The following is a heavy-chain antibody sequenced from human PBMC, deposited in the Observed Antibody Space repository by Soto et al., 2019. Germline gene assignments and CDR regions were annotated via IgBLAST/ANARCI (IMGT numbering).Heavy chain of an antibody. J-gene: IGHJ6*02. Sequence: PGGSLRLSCAASGFTFSSYGMHWVRQAPGKGLEWVAVISYDGSNKYYADSVKGRFTISRDNSKNTLYLQMNSLRAEDTAVYYWAKSMYGSHSKEDYYYYGMDVWGQGTTVTVSS. CDR1: GFTFSSYG. CDR2: ISYDGSNK. D-gene: IGHD3-10*02. CDR3: AKSMYGSHSKEDYYYYGMDV. V-gene: IGHV3-30*18.